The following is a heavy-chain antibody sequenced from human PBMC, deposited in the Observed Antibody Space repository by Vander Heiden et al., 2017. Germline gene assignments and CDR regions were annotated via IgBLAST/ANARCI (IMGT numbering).Heavy chain of an antibody. CDR1: GFPFSRYW. CDR2: IKQDGSEK. V-gene: IGHV3-7*01. Sequence: EVQLVESGGGLVQPGGSLRLSCAASGFPFSRYWMSWVRQAPGKGLEWVANIKQDGSEKYYVDSVKGRFTISRDNAKNSLYLQMNSLRAEDTAVYYCAREGYYDSRGNFDYWGQGTLVTVSS. D-gene: IGHD3-22*01. CDR3: AREGYYDSRGNFDY. J-gene: IGHJ4*02.